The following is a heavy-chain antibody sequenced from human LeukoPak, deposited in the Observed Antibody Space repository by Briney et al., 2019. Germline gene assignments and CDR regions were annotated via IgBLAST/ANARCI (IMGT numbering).Heavy chain of an antibody. CDR3: ASPGITTFDY. V-gene: IGHV4-39*01. D-gene: IGHD3-22*01. Sequence: PSETLSLTCTVSGGSISGNSFYWGWVRQPPGKGLEWIGNIYYTGITYYNPSLKSRVTISVDTSKNQFSLKLTSVTAADTAVYYCASPGITTFDYWGQGTLVTVSS. J-gene: IGHJ4*02. CDR2: IYYTGIT. CDR1: GGSISGNSFY.